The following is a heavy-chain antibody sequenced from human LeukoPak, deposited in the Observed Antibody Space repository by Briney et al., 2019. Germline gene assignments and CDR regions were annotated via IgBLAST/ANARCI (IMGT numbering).Heavy chain of an antibody. V-gene: IGHV3-30*02. CDR1: GFTFSSYG. CDR3: VRGPGFLMDV. Sequence: GGSLRLSCAASGFTFSSYGMHWVRQAPGKGLEWVAFIRYDGSNKYYADSVKGRFSISRDNGKNAVYLQMNSLRGEDTAVYYCVRGPGFLMDVWGQGTLVTVSS. J-gene: IGHJ4*01. D-gene: IGHD2-21*01. CDR2: IRYDGSNK.